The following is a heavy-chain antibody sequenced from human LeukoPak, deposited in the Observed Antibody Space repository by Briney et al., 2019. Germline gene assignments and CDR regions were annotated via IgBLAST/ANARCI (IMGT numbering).Heavy chain of an antibody. Sequence: SETLSLTCAVYGGSFSGYYWNWIRQPPGKGLEWIGEINHSGTTNYNPSLKSRVTISVDTSKNQFSLKLSSVTAADTAVYYCARGPDGRAYYAFDIWGQGTMVTVSS. CDR1: GGSFSGYY. J-gene: IGHJ3*02. CDR2: INHSGTT. V-gene: IGHV4-34*01. D-gene: IGHD1-14*01. CDR3: ARGPDGRAYYAFDI.